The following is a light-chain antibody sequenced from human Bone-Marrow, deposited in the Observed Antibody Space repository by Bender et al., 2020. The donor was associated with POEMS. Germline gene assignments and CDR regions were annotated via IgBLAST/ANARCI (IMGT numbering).Light chain of an antibody. J-gene: IGLJ2*01. CDR1: SSDVGGYDL. CDR3: CSYAGTSTPVL. V-gene: IGLV2-23*02. Sequence: QSALTQPASVSGSPGQSITISCTGTSSDVGGYDLVSWYQQHPGKAPKLMIYEVSKRPSGVSDRFSGSKSGNTASLTISGLQAEDDADYYCCSYAGTSTPVLFGRGTKLTVL. CDR2: EVS.